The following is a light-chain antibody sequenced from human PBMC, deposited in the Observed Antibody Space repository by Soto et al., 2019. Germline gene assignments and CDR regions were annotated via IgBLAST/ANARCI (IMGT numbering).Light chain of an antibody. Sequence: DILLTQSPGTLSLSPGDRAGLSWRASQSVSRYLAWYQQKPGQARRLLIYDASYRATGIQARFSGSGSGTDFTLTIRSLEPEDFAIYYCQQRSNWITXGQGTRLEIK. CDR3: QQRSNWIT. J-gene: IGKJ5*01. CDR1: QSVSRY. V-gene: IGKV3-11*01. CDR2: DAS.